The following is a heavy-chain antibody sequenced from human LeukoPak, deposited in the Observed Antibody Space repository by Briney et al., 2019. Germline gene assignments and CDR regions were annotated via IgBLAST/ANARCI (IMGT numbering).Heavy chain of an antibody. V-gene: IGHV4-34*01. D-gene: IGHD2-2*01. J-gene: IGHJ5*02. Sequence: SETLSLTCAVYGGSFRGYYWSWIRQPPGKGLEWIGEINQSGSIKYNPSLKSRVTISVDTSKNQFSLKLSSVTAADTAVYYCARGSVVPAEGWFDPWGQGTLVTASS. CDR2: INQSGSI. CDR1: GGSFRGYY. CDR3: ARGSVVPAEGWFDP.